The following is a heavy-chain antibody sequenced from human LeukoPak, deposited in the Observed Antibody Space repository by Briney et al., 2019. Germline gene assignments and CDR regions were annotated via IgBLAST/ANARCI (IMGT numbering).Heavy chain of an antibody. CDR1: GFTFSDYY. CDR2: ISSSGRNK. Sequence: GSLRLSCAASGFTFSDYYMSWIRQAPGKGLEWVSSISSSGRNKHYADSVNGLFTISRDNAKNSLCLQMNSLRIEDTAVFYYARSGTSSSWAPLSAPFDFWGQGTLVTVSS. D-gene: IGHD6-13*01. V-gene: IGHV3-11*01. CDR3: ARSGTSSSWAPLSAPFDF. J-gene: IGHJ4*02.